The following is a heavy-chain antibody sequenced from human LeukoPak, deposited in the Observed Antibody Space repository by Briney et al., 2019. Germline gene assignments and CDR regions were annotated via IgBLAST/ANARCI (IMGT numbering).Heavy chain of an antibody. D-gene: IGHD6-19*01. V-gene: IGHV3-7*03. CDR2: IKQDGSEK. Sequence: PGGSPRLSCAASGFTFSSYWMSWVRQAPGKGLEWVANIKQDGSEKYYVDSVKGRFTISRDNAKNSLYLQMNSLRAEDTAVYYCARWAVAGIAGWFDPWGQGTLVTVSS. J-gene: IGHJ5*02. CDR1: GFTFSSYW. CDR3: ARWAVAGIAGWFDP.